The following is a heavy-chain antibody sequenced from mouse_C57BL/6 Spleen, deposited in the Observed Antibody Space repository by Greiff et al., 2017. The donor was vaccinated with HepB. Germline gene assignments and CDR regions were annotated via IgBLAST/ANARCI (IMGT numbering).Heavy chain of an antibody. Sequence: QVQLKQSGAELVRPGASVKLSCKASGYTFTSYGISWVKQRTGQGLEWIGEIYPRSGNTYYNEKFKGKATLTADKSSSTAYMELRSLTSEDSAVYYCARSDYGGSYSYAMDYWGQGTSVTVSS. D-gene: IGHD1-1*01. CDR3: ARSDYGGSYSYAMDY. CDR2: IYPRSGNT. CDR1: GYTFTSYG. V-gene: IGHV1-81*01. J-gene: IGHJ4*01.